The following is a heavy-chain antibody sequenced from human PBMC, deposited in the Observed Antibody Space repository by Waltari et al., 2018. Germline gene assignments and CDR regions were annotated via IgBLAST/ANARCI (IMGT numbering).Heavy chain of an antibody. CDR2: INPNGGGT. CDR3: AKTRDRVGATSGFDY. Sequence: QVQLVQSGAEVKKPGASVKVSCKASGYTFTGYYMHWVRQAPGQGLEWMGRINPNGGGTNYAQKFQGRVTMTRDTSISTAYMELSRLRSDDTAVYYCAKTRDRVGATSGFDYWGQGTLVTVSS. CDR1: GYTFTGYY. J-gene: IGHJ4*02. D-gene: IGHD1-26*01. V-gene: IGHV1-2*06.